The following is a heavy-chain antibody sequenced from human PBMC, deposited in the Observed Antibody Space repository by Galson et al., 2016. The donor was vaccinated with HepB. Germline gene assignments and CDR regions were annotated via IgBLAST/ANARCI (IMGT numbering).Heavy chain of an antibody. Sequence: SLRLSCAASGFTFSTYAMTWFRQAPGKGLEWVSHINPESTTVNYADSVRGRFTISRDNAKNTLYLLASSLRVGDTAVYYCARGGIEPVDYWGQGTLVTVSS. J-gene: IGHJ4*02. D-gene: IGHD3-16*01. CDR1: GFTFSTYA. CDR3: ARGGIEPVDY. V-gene: IGHV3-23*03. CDR2: INPESTTV.